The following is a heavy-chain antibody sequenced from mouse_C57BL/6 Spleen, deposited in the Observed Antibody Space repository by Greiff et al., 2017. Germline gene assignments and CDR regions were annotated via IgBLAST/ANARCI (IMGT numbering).Heavy chain of an antibody. D-gene: IGHD2-4*01. J-gene: IGHJ3*01. Sequence: QVQLQQSGAELVRPGASVTLSCKASGYTFTDYEMHWVKQTPVHGLEWIGAIDPETGGTAYNQKFKGKAILTADKSSSTAYIELRSLTSEDSAVYYCTRGGYDYDGAWCAYGGQGTLVTVSA. CDR2: IDPETGGT. CDR1: GYTFTDYE. CDR3: TRGGYDYDGAWCAY. V-gene: IGHV1-15*01.